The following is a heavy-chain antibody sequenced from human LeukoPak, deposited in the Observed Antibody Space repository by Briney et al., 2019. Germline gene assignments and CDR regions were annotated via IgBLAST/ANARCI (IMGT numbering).Heavy chain of an antibody. Sequence: SETLSLTCAVSGVSFNDYYWSWVRQTPGKGLEWIGEINHSGYTKDSPSLKSRVTLSIDTSRKQFYLNLRSLTVADTGIYYCTRMTAGHDYWGQGTLVTVSS. CDR3: TRMTAGHDY. J-gene: IGHJ4*02. D-gene: IGHD2-21*02. V-gene: IGHV4-34*10. CDR2: INHSGYT. CDR1: GVSFNDYY.